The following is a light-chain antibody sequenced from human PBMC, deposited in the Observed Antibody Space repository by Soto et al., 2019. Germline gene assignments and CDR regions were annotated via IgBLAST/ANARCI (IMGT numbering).Light chain of an antibody. J-gene: IGKJ3*01. V-gene: IGKV1-39*01. Sequence: IQMTQSPSSLSASEGDRVTITCRASQSINSFLNWYQQKSGKAPKLLIYDASTLQSGVPSRFSCSGSETQFTITITSLQPDDFATYYCQQSYNTPFTFGPGTKVDVK. CDR3: QQSYNTPFT. CDR1: QSINSF. CDR2: DAS.